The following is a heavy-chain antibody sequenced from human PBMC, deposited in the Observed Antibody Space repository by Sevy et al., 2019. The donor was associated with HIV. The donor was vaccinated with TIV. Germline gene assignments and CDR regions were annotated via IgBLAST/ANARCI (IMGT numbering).Heavy chain of an antibody. V-gene: IGHV3-66*01. CDR3: ARGKSGYGYALNY. CDR2: IHSVDTT. D-gene: IGHD5-18*01. J-gene: IGHJ4*02. Sequence: GGSLRLSCAASGFTVNSNYMTWVRQAPGKGLEGVSFIHSVDTTSHADSATDRITISIDNFKMTLFLHMSSLRAEDTAVYYCARGKSGYGYALNYWGQGTLVTVSS. CDR1: GFTVNSNY.